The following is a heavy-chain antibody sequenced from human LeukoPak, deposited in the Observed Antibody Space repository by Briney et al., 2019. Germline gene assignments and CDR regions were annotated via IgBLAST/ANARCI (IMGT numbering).Heavy chain of an antibody. V-gene: IGHV7-4-1*02. CDR2: INTNTGNP. Sequence: GASVKVSCKASGYTFTCCAISWVRQAPGQGLEWMGWINTNTGNPTYAQGFTGRFVFSLDTSVSTAYLQISSLKAEDTGVYYCARPMSPRAFDIWGQGTMVTVSS. CDR3: ARPMSPRAFDI. J-gene: IGHJ3*02. CDR1: GYTFTCCA.